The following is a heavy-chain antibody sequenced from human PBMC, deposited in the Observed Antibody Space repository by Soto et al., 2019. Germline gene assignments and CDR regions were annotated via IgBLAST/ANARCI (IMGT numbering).Heavy chain of an antibody. CDR1: GYTFTSYG. V-gene: IGHV1-18*01. CDR3: ARDFAAAGDYYYYGMDV. J-gene: IGHJ6*02. D-gene: IGHD6-13*01. CDR2: ISAYNGNT. Sequence: QVQLVQSGAEVRKPGASVKVSCKASGYTFTSYGISWVRQAPGQGLEWMGWISAYNGNTNSAQKLQGRVTMTTDTSPSTAYMELRSLRSDDTAVYYCARDFAAAGDYYYYGMDVWGQGTTVTVSS.